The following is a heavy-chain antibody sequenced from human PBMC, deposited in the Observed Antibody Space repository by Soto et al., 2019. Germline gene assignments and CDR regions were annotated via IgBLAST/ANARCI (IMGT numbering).Heavy chain of an antibody. CDR3: ARGFTIFGPLGY. V-gene: IGHV1-69*06. CDR1: GGTFSSYA. Sequence: ASVKVSCKASGGTFSSYAISWVRQAPGQGREWMGGIIPIFGTANYAQKFQGRVTITADKSTSTAYMELSSLRSEDTAVYYCARGFTIFGPLGYWGQGTLVTVSS. J-gene: IGHJ4*02. CDR2: IIPIFGTA. D-gene: IGHD3-3*01.